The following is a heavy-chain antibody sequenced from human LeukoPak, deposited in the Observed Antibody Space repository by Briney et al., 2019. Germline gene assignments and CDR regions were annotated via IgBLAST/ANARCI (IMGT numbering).Heavy chain of an antibody. V-gene: IGHV3-7*05. CDR1: GFTFSTYW. J-gene: IGHJ4*02. Sequence: PGGSLRLSCAASGFTFSTYWMTWGRQAPGKGLEWVANIKEDGSVTFYVDSAKGRFTISRDNAKNSLYLQMNSLRAEDTAVYYCARDLTQLALFDYWGQGTLVTVSS. CDR2: IKEDGSVT. CDR3: ARDLTQLALFDY. D-gene: IGHD6-13*01.